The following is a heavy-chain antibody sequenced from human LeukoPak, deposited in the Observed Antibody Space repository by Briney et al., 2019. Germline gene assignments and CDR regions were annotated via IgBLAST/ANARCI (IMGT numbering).Heavy chain of an antibody. CDR2: IYYSGST. Sequence: SETLSLTCTVSGGSISSGDYYWSWIRQPPGKGLEWIGYIYYSGSTYYNPSLKSRVTISVDTFKNQFSLKLSSVTAADTAVYYCARTGIAVAGTAYWGQGTLVTVSS. D-gene: IGHD6-19*01. V-gene: IGHV4-30-4*01. CDR1: GGSISSGDYY. J-gene: IGHJ4*02. CDR3: ARTGIAVAGTAY.